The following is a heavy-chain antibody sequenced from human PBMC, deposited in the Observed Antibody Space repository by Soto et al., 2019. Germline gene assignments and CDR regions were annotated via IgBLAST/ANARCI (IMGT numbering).Heavy chain of an antibody. CDR1: GFTFSSRA. V-gene: IGHV3-30-3*01. J-gene: IGHJ4*02. CDR2: ISSDGSNK. D-gene: IGHD1-26*01. CDR3: ARDDEGGSYCDLGY. Sequence: QVQLVESGGGVVQPGRSLRLSCAVSGFTFSSRAMHWVRQAPGKGLEWVALISSDGSNKYYADSVKGRFTTSRDNSKNTMYLQMNSLRVEDTAVYYCARDDEGGSYCDLGYWGQGALVTVSS.